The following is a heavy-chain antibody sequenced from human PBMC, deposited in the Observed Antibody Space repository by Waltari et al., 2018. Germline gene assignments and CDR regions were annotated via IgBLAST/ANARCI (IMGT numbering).Heavy chain of an antibody. V-gene: IGHV3-23*01. D-gene: IGHD3-10*01. Sequence: EVQMLESGGGLVQPGGSLRLSCAASGFTFRSYAMSWVRQSPGKGVEWFSAISGSGGSTYYADSVKGRFTISRDNSKNTLYLQMNSLRAEDTAVYYCAKVRIYGSGSYYNGWGYWGQGTLVTVSS. J-gene: IGHJ4*02. CDR3: AKVRIYGSGSYYNGWGY. CDR1: GFTFRSYA. CDR2: ISGSGGST.